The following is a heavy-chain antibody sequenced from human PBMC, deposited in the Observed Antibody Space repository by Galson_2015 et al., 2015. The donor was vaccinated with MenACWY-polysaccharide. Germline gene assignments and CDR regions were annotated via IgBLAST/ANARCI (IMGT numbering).Heavy chain of an antibody. V-gene: IGHV3-74*01. CDR3: ARESHHDSSGYPDY. D-gene: IGHD3-22*01. Sequence: ALRLSCAGSGFVFSSSWMHWVRQAPGKGLVWVSRINIDGSVTNYADSVKGRFTISRDNAKNTLYLQMISLRAEDTALYYCARESHHDSSGYPDYWGQGTLATVSS. CDR1: GFVFSSSW. CDR2: INIDGSVT. J-gene: IGHJ4*02.